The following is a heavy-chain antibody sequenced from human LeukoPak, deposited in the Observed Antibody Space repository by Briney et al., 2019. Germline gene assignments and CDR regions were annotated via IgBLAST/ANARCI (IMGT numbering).Heavy chain of an antibody. CDR2: RHYSGSF. CDR3: ASLWNNCSSTSCYSGWLDP. V-gene: IGHV4-59*12. D-gene: IGHD2-2*01. CDR1: GGSISSYY. Sequence: SETLSLTCTVSGGSISSYYWSWIRQPPGKGLEWIGYRHYSGSFNYSPSLKSRAIISLDTSKNQFSLRLSSVTAADTAVYYCASLWNNCSSTSCYSGWLDPWGQGTLVTVSS. J-gene: IGHJ5*02.